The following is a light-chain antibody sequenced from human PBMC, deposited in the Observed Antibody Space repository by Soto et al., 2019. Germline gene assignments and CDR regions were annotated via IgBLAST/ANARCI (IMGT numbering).Light chain of an antibody. CDR1: QSVRSNY. Sequence: EIVLTQSPGTLSLSPGERATLSCRASQSVRSNYLAWYQQKPGQAPRLLISGASSRATGIPDRFSGSGSGTDFSLTISRLEPEDFAVYYCQQYGSSRTFGQGTKVEVK. V-gene: IGKV3-20*01. J-gene: IGKJ1*01. CDR3: QQYGSSRT. CDR2: GAS.